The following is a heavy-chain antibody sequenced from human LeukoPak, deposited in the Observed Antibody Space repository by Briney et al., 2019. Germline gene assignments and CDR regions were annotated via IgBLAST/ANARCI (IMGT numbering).Heavy chain of an antibody. CDR3: ARSPHLYCSTGSCYRKTYFDD. Sequence: GGSLRLSCAASGFTFSSYAIHWVRQAPGKWLEWVAVISYDGTNQYYADSVWGRFTISRDNSKNTLYLQMNNLRAEDTAVYYCARSPHLYCSTGSCYRKTYFDDWGQGTLVTVSS. J-gene: IGHJ4*02. D-gene: IGHD2-15*01. CDR1: GFTFSSYA. V-gene: IGHV3-30*03. CDR2: ISYDGTNQ.